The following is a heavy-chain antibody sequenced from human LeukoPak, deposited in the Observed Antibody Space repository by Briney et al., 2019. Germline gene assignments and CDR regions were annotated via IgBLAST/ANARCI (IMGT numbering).Heavy chain of an antibody. D-gene: IGHD1-26*01. Sequence: PSETLSLTCPVSGGSISSYYWSWIRQPPGEGLEWIGYIYYSGSTNYNPSLKSRVTISVDTSKNQFSLKLSSVTAADTAVYYCARERELLPAFDIWGQGTMVTVSS. CDR3: ARERELLPAFDI. CDR1: GGSISSYY. CDR2: IYYSGST. V-gene: IGHV4-59*01. J-gene: IGHJ3*02.